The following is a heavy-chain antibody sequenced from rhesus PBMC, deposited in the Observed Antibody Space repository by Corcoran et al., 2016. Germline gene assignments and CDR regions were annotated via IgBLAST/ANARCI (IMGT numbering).Heavy chain of an antibody. V-gene: IGHV2S1*01. CDR3: ARRRGWSDYSYFDY. D-gene: IGHD3-22*01. CDR1: GFSISTSGMG. Sequence: QVTLKESGPALVKPTQTLTLTCTFSGFSISTSGMGGGWIRQPPGKPLEWLALIYLDDDKYYRTSLKSSLTLSNDTSKNQVVLTMTNMDPVYTATYYCARRRGWSDYSYFDYWGHGVLVTVSS. CDR2: IYLDDDK. J-gene: IGHJ4*01.